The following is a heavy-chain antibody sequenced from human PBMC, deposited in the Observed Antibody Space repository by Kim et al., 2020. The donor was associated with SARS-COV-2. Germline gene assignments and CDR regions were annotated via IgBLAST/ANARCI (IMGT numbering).Heavy chain of an antibody. V-gene: IGHV3-30*01. J-gene: IGHJ6*02. CDR3: ARDVLATHKGKAYYYYYGMDV. D-gene: IGHD2-8*01. Sequence: FTISRDNSKNTLYLQMNSLRAEDTAVYYCARDVLATHKGKAYYYYYGMDVWGQGTTVTVSS.